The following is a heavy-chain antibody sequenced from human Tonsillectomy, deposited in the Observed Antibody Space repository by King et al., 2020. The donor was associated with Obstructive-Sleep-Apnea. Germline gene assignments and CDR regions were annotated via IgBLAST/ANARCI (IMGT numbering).Heavy chain of an antibody. CDR2: INHSGST. J-gene: IGHJ4*02. CDR3: ARGRGGYSESFY. Sequence: VQLQQWGAGLLKPSETLSLTCAVYGGSFSGYYWSWIRQPPGKGLEGIGEINHSGSTNYNPSLKSRVTISVDTSKNQFSLKLSSVTAADTAVYFCARGRGGYSESFYWGQGTLVTVSS. CDR1: GGSFSGYY. V-gene: IGHV4-34*01. D-gene: IGHD5-18*01.